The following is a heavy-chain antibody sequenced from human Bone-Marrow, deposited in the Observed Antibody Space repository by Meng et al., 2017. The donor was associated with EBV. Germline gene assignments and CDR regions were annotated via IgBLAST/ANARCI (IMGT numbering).Heavy chain of an antibody. Sequence: QRPVVRSGDEVKTPAVSVKVYCKAAGYNFSSYGIRWVRKAPEQGLEWMEWIRAYNGNTNYAQKIQGRVTMTKDTSTRTAYMELRSLRSDDTAVYYSARGGSSFDYWGQGTLVTVSS. CDR2: IRAYNGNT. V-gene: IGHV1-18*01. CDR3: ARGGSSFDY. J-gene: IGHJ4*02. CDR1: GYNFSSYG. D-gene: IGHD3-10*01.